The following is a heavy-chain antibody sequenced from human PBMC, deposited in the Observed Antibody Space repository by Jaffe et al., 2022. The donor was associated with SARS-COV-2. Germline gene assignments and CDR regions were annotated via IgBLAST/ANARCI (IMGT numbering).Heavy chain of an antibody. CDR3: ARVADAAFYFDF. CDR1: GGSMNNYY. V-gene: IGHV4-59*01. CDR2: MFYRGSS. Sequence: QVQLQESGPGLVKPSETLSLTCTVSGGSMNNYYWAWIRLPPGKGLEWIGYMFYRGSSNYNPSLKSRVSMSVDTSKPQFSLKLTSVTAADTAVYYCARVADAAFYFDFWGPGTLVTVSS. D-gene: IGHD2-21*01. J-gene: IGHJ4*02.